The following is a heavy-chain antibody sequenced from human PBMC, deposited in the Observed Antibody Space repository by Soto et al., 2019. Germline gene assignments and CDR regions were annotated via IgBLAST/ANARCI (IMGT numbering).Heavy chain of an antibody. D-gene: IGHD3-9*01. CDR1: AGSISSYY. CDR3: ARVATYYDILTGFRPRRFDP. V-gene: IGHV4-59*01. J-gene: IGHJ5*02. Sequence: SETLSLTCTVSAGSISSYYWTWIRQPPGRLLESIGYIYYSGSTNYNPSLKTRVTIAVDTSKNQFSLKLSSVTAAATAVYYCARVATYYDILTGFRPRRFDPWGQGTLVTVSS. CDR2: IYYSGST.